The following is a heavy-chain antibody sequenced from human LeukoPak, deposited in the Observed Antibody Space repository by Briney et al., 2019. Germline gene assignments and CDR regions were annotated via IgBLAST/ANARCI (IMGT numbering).Heavy chain of an antibody. V-gene: IGHV1-18*01. D-gene: IGHD1-26*01. Sequence: ASVKVSCKASGYTFTSYGISWVRQAPGQGLEWMGWISGYNGNTNYAQKLQGRVTMTTDTSTSTAYMELRSLRSDDTAVYYYARSPGIVGATYNGNFDYWGQGTLVTVSS. CDR2: ISGYNGNT. CDR1: GYTFTSYG. CDR3: ARSPGIVGATYNGNFDY. J-gene: IGHJ4*02.